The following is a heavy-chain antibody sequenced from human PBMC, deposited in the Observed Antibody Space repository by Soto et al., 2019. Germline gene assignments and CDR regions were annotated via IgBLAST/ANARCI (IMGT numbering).Heavy chain of an antibody. J-gene: IGHJ6*02. CDR3: ARDRQQLVYYYYGMDV. CDR2: ISYDGSNK. CDR1: GFTFSSYA. Sequence: QVQLVESGGGVVQPGRSLRLSCAASGFTFSSYAMHWVRQAPGKGLEWVAVISYDGSNKYYADSVKDRFTISRDNSKNTLYLQMNSLRAEDTAVYYCARDRQQLVYYYYGMDVWGQGTTVTVSS. V-gene: IGHV3-30-3*01. D-gene: IGHD6-13*01.